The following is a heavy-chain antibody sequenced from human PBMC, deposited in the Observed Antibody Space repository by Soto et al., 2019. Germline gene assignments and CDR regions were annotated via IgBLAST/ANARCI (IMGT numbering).Heavy chain of an antibody. CDR1: GFTFSSYT. V-gene: IGHV3-21*01. D-gene: IGHD6-6*01. J-gene: IGHJ4*02. Sequence: GGSLRLSCAASGFTFSSYTMNWVRQAPGKGLEWVSSISSSSSYTYYADSLKGRFTISRDNAKNSLYLQMTSLRAEDTAVYYCAREFYSSSSFFDYWGQGTLVTVSS. CDR2: ISSSSSYT. CDR3: AREFYSSSSFFDY.